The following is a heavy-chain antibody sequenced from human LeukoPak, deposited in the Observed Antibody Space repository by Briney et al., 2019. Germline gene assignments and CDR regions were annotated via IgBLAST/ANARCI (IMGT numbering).Heavy chain of an antibody. V-gene: IGHV1-69*04. J-gene: IGHJ6*02. CDR3: ARPTTGTTYYYYYYGMDV. D-gene: IGHD1-1*01. CDR2: IIPILGIA. Sequence: ASVKVSCKASGGTFSSYAISWARQAPGQGLEWMGRIIPILGIANYAQKFQGRVTITADKSTSTAYMELSSLRSEDTAVYYCARPTTGTTYYYYYYGMDVWGQGTTVTVSS. CDR1: GGTFSSYA.